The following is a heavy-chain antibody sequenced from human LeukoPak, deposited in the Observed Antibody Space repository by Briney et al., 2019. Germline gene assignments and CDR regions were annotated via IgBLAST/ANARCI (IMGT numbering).Heavy chain of an antibody. J-gene: IGHJ4*02. D-gene: IGHD5-12*01. V-gene: IGHV1-8*02. CDR3: AREKWPLKAFDY. CDR2: MNPNSGNT. CDR1: GYTSTGYY. Sequence: ASVKVSCKASGYTSTGYYMHWVRQAPGQGLEWMGWMNPNSGNTGYAQKFQGRVTMTRNTSISTAYMELSSLRSEDTAVYYCAREKWPLKAFDYWGQGTLVTVSS.